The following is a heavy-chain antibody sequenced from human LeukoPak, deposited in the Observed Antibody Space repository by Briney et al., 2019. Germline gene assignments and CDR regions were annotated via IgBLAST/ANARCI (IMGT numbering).Heavy chain of an antibody. CDR1: GGSISSGGYY. D-gene: IGHD3-22*01. J-gene: IGHJ3*02. CDR2: IYYSGST. Sequence: SQTLSLTCTVSGGSISSGGYYWSWIRQLPGKGLECIGFIYYSGSTFYNPSLKSRVTISIDTSKNQFSLKLSSVTAADTAVYYCASLYYFDSSSYYYGKADIWGQGTMVTVSS. CDR3: ASLYYFDSSSYYYGKADI. V-gene: IGHV4-31*03.